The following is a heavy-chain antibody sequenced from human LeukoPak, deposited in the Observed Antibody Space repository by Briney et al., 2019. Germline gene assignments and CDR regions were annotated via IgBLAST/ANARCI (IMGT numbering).Heavy chain of an antibody. CDR1: GFTFSSYG. D-gene: IGHD2-2*01. V-gene: IGHV3-30*02. CDR2: IRYDGSNK. J-gene: IGHJ4*02. CDR3: AKGVYCSSTSCYRYGDYTFDY. Sequence: GGSLRPSCAASGFTFSSYGMHWVRQAPGKGLEWVAFIRYDGSNKYYADSVKGRFTISRDNSKNTLYLQMNSLRAEDTAVYYCAKGVYCSSTSCYRYGDYTFDYWGQGTLVTVSS.